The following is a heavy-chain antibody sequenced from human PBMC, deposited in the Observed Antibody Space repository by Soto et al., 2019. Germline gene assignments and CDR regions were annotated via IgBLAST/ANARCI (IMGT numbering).Heavy chain of an antibody. D-gene: IGHD3-3*01. CDR1: GGSISSGGYS. Sequence: SETLSLTCAVSGGSISSGGYSWSWIRQPPGKGLEWIGYIYHSGSTYYNPSLKSRVTISVDTSKNQFSLKLSSVTAADTAVYYCAQQPTYYDFCSGSPHGMDVWGQGTKVTVSS. CDR2: IYHSGST. V-gene: IGHV4-30-2*01. J-gene: IGHJ6*02. CDR3: AQQPTYYDFCSGSPHGMDV.